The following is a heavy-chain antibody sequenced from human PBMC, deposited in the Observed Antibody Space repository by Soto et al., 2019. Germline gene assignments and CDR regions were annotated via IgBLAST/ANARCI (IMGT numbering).Heavy chain of an antibody. CDR2: IYFTGAT. J-gene: IGHJ4*02. D-gene: IGHD2-21*02. CDR1: GGSISSGTSY. V-gene: IGHV4-31*03. Sequence: QVQLQESGPGLVKPSQTLSLTCSVSGGSISSGTSYWTWIRQHPGEGLEWIGHIYFTGATYSNPSLRSRLTMSVDTSKTQFSLKPTSVTAADTATYYCATIPRRGYSYGIDYWGQGTLVTVS. CDR3: ATIPRRGYSYGIDY.